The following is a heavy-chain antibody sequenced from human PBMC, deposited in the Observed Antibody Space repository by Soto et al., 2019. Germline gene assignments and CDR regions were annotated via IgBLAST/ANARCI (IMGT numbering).Heavy chain of an antibody. V-gene: IGHV2-5*02. CDR2: IYWDDDK. Sequence: QITLNESGPTVVRPTETLTLTCRFSGFSLTTSGVGVGWIRQSPGEAPEWLALIYWDDDKRYSASLKRRLTITKDTSKNQVVLTVSDLAPTDTATYYCAHRVLRRVFRFVTSTASYFVFGGQGPPVAFSP. D-gene: IGHD3-10*01. J-gene: IGHJ4*02. CDR1: GFSLTTSGVG. CDR3: AHRVLRRVFRFVTSTASYFVF.